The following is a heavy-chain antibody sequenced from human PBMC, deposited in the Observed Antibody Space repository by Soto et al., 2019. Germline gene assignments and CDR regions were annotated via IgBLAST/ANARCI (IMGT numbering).Heavy chain of an antibody. CDR1: GFTLSSYE. CDR2: ISSTGSGT. V-gene: IGHV3-48*03. D-gene: IGHD2-15*01. Sequence: GRSLRLSGAASGFTLSSYEMHWVRQAPGKGLEWISYISSTGSGTHYADSVKGRFTMSRHNTKNSVSLQMSSPRAEAKAVYYCVRDPHDPLATYALGVANWGQGTQVTVSS. J-gene: IGHJ4*02. CDR3: VRDPHDPLATYALGVAN.